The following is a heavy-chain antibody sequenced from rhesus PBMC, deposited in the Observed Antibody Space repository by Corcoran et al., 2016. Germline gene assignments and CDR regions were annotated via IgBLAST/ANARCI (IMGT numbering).Heavy chain of an antibody. CDR3: ARGSSGWSFDY. Sequence: QVQLQESGPGLVKPSETLSLTCAVSGGSVSSSNWWSWIRQPTGKGLEWIGYISGSSGSTYYNPSLKSRVTISTDTSKNQFSLKLSSVTAADTAVYYCARGSSGWSFDYWGQGVLVTVSS. D-gene: IGHD6S26*01. CDR2: ISGSSGST. V-gene: IGHV4-65*01. CDR1: GGSVSSSNW. J-gene: IGHJ4*01.